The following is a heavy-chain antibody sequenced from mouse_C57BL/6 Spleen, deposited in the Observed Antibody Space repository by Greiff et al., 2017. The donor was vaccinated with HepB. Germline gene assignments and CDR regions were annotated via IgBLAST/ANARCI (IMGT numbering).Heavy chain of an antibody. Sequence: DVMLVESGGGLVKPGGSLKLSCAASGFTFSSYAMSWVRQTPEKRLEWVATISDGGSYTYYPDNVKGRFTISRDNAKNNLYLQMSHLKSEDTAMYYCAREGYGSSSPYWYFDVWGTGTTVTVSS. J-gene: IGHJ1*03. D-gene: IGHD1-1*01. CDR1: GFTFSSYA. CDR2: ISDGGSYT. V-gene: IGHV5-4*01. CDR3: AREGYGSSSPYWYFDV.